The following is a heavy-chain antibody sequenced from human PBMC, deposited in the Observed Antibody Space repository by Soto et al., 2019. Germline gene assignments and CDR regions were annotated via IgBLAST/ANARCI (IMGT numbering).Heavy chain of an antibody. CDR1: GGSISSYY. V-gene: IGHV4-59*01. J-gene: IGHJ4*02. CDR2: IYYSGST. Sequence: KPSETLSLTCTVSGGSISSYYWSWIRQPPGKGLEWIGYIYYSGSTNYNPSLKSRVTISVDTSKNQFSLKLSSVTAADTAVYYCARERGRGGYYYEDYFDYWGQGTLVTVSS. CDR3: ARERGRGGYYYEDYFDY. D-gene: IGHD3-22*01.